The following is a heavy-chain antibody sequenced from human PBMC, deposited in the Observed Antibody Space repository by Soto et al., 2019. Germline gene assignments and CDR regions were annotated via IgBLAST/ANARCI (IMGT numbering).Heavy chain of an antibody. J-gene: IGHJ4*01. D-gene: IGHD6-19*01. CDR3: AREEHSSDWGKFDC. Sequence: EVPLVDSGGGLVQPGESLRLSCAASGFTFSSYSMNWVRQAPGKGLEWLSYISSSGSTIYYADSVRGRFTISRDKAKNSLYLQMNSLRDEDTAVYYCAREEHSSDWGKFDCWGQGTLVTVSS. CDR2: ISSSGSTI. CDR1: GFTFSSYS. V-gene: IGHV3-48*02.